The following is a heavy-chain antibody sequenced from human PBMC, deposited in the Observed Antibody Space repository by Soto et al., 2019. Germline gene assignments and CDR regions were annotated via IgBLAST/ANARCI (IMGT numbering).Heavy chain of an antibody. CDR1: GFSFSDYV. J-gene: IGHJ4*02. Sequence: GGSLRLSCAASGFSFSDYVMHWVRQAPGKGLEWVAVMWYHGRDLFYTDSVKGRFTISRDNSKNTLFLQMNSLRADDTAVYYCASDRFRGTYYLRGVTYFFEEWGQGAPVTVS. CDR3: ASDRFRGTYYLRGVTYFFEE. CDR2: MWYHGRDL. D-gene: IGHD1-26*01. V-gene: IGHV3-33*01.